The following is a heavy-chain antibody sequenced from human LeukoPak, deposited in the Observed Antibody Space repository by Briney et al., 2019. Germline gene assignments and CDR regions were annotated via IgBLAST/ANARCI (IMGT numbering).Heavy chain of an antibody. CDR2: ISSSSSYI. D-gene: IGHD1-26*01. V-gene: IGHV3-21*01. CDR3: ARDRTREWELLVDY. Sequence: GSLRLSCAASGFTFSSYSMNWVRQAPGKGLEWVSSISSSSSYIYYADSVKGRFTISRDNAKNSLYLQMNSLRAEDTAVYYCARDRTREWELLVDYWGQGTLVTVSS. CDR1: GFTFSSYS. J-gene: IGHJ4*02.